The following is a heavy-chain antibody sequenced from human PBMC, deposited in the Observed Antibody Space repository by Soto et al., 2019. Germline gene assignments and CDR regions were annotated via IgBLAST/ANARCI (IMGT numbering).Heavy chain of an antibody. CDR2: IYYSGST. J-gene: IGHJ3*02. D-gene: IGHD6-13*01. V-gene: IGHV4-59*08. CDR3: ARHLWVGSSWYLGAFDI. CDR1: GDSSSNYY. Sequence: SETLSLTCTVSGDSSSNYYWILIRQPPGKGLEWIGYIYYSGSTNYNPSLKSRVTISVDTSKNQFSLKLSSVTAADTAVYYCARHLWVGSSWYLGAFDIWGQGTMVTVSS.